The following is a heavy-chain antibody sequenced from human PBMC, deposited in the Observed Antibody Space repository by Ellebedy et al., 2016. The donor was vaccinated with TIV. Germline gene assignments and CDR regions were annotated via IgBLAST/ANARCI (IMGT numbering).Heavy chain of an antibody. J-gene: IGHJ4*02. V-gene: IGHV3-30*02. Sequence: GESLKISXVASGFTFSNYGMHWVRQAPGKGLEWVAFIWFDGRQIDYADSVKGRFTISRDNFKNTLYLQMNSLRAEDTAVYYCAKGGGAIQYYYDSSGTYWGQGTLVTVSS. CDR2: IWFDGRQI. CDR1: GFTFSNYG. CDR3: AKGGGAIQYYYDSSGTY. D-gene: IGHD3-22*01.